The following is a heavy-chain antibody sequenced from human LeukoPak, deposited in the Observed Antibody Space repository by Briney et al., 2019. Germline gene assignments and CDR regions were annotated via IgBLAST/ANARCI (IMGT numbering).Heavy chain of an antibody. CDR1: GYTFTGYY. D-gene: IGHD3-22*01. V-gene: IGHV1-18*04. CDR3: AREASGYYFLL. CDR2: ISAYNGNT. J-gene: IGHJ4*02. Sequence: EASVKVSCKASGYTFTGYYMHWVRQAPGQGLEWMGWISAYNGNTNYAQKLQGRVTMTTDTSTSTAYMELRSLRSDDTAVYYCAREASGYYFLLWGQGTLVTVSS.